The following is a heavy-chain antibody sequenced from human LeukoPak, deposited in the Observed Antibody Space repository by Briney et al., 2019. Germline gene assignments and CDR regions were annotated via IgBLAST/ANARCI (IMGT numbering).Heavy chain of an antibody. D-gene: IGHD6-19*01. CDR1: GYTFTSYY. J-gene: IGHJ6*03. CDR2: INPSGGST. V-gene: IGHV1-46*01. Sequence: GASVKVSCKASGYTFTSYYMHWVRQAPGQGLEWMGIINPSGGSTSYAQKFQGRVTMTRDMSTSTVYMELSSLRSEDTAVYYCARDRRWLVRESYYYYYMDVWGKETTVTVSS. CDR3: ARDRRWLVRESYYYYYMDV.